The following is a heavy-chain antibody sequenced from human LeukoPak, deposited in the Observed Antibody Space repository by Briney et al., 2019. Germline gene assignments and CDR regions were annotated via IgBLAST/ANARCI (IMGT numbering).Heavy chain of an antibody. V-gene: IGHV3-23*01. CDR3: AGDPNGDYIGAFEF. J-gene: IGHJ3*01. D-gene: IGHD4-17*01. CDR2: ITSGGSP. Sequence: GGSLRLSCAASGFTFSNYAVMWVRQAPGQGLEWVSAITSGGSPRYADSVKGRFTISRDNSKNTLYLQMNSLKTEDTAQYFCAGDPNGDYIGAFEFWGQGTGVTVSS. CDR1: GFTFSNYA.